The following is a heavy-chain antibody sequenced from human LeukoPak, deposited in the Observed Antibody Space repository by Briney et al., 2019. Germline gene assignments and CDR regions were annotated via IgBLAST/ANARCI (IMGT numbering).Heavy chain of an antibody. CDR3: ARFVVVPAASLYYFDY. CDR2: IYYSGST. J-gene: IGHJ4*02. V-gene: IGHV4-31*03. CDR1: GGSISCGGYY. D-gene: IGHD2-2*01. Sequence: SQTLSLTCTVSGGSISCGGYYWSWIRQHPGKGLEWIGYIYYSGSTYYNPSLKSRVTISVDTSKNQFSLKLSSVTAADTAVYYCARFVVVPAASLYYFDYWGQGTLVTVSS.